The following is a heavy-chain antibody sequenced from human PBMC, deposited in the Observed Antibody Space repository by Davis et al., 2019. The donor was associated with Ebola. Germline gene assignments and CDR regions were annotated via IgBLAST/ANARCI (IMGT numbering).Heavy chain of an antibody. CDR1: GYNFPSYW. J-gene: IGHJ4*02. CDR3: ARLGARRAVAALDY. CDR2: IYPGDSDT. D-gene: IGHD6-19*01. Sequence: GESLKISCKDSGYNFPSYWISWVRQMPGKGLEWMGIIYPGDSDTTYSPSFQGQVTISADKSISTAYLQWSSLKASDTAMYYCARLGARRAVAALDYWGQGTLVTVSS. V-gene: IGHV5-51*01.